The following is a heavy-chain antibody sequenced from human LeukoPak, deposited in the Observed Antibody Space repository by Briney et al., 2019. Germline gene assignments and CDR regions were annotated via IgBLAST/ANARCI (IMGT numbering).Heavy chain of an antibody. CDR1: GFTFDDYG. J-gene: IGHJ6*03. CDR2: INWNGGST. CDR3: ARRVPYYYDSSGYYYYYYMDV. D-gene: IGHD3-22*01. Sequence: RPGGSLRLSCAASGFTFDDYGMSWVRQAPGKGLEWVSGINWNGGSTGYADSVEGRFTISRDNAKNSLYLQMNSLRAEDTALYYCARRVPYYYDSSGYYYYYYMDVWGKGTTVTVSS. V-gene: IGHV3-20*04.